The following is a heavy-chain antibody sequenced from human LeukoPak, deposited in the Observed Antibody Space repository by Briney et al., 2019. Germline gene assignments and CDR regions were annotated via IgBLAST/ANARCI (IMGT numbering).Heavy chain of an antibody. CDR3: VRRYCSSTTCPLDY. D-gene: IGHD2-2*01. Sequence: NPGGSLRLSCAASGFTFSSYDMNWVRQAPGKGLEWVSSISSSSGYIYYADSLEGRFTISRDNAKNSLYLQMNSLRAEDTAVYYCVRRYCSSTTCPLDYWGQGTLVTVSS. V-gene: IGHV3-21*01. CDR1: GFTFSSYD. J-gene: IGHJ4*02. CDR2: ISSSSGYI.